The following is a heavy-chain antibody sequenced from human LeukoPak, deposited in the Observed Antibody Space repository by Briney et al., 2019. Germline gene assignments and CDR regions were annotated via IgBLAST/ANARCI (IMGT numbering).Heavy chain of an antibody. D-gene: IGHD3-10*01. J-gene: IGHJ2*01. Sequence: PSETLSLTCAVYGGSFRGYYWSWLRQPPGKGLEWLGEINHSGSTNYNPSLKSRVTISVDTSKNQFSLKLSSVTAADTAVYYCARRRGREVRGVIRYFDLWGRGTLVTVSS. CDR2: INHSGST. V-gene: IGHV4-34*01. CDR1: GGSFRGYY. CDR3: ARRRGREVRGVIRYFDL.